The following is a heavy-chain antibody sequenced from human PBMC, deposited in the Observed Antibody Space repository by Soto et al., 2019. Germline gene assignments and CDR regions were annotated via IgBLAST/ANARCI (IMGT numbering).Heavy chain of an antibody. J-gene: IGHJ4*02. CDR1: GYTFTSYA. V-gene: IGHV1-3*01. Sequence: GASVKVSFKASGYTFTSYAMHWVRQAPGQRLEWMGWINAGNGNTKYSQKFQGRVTITRDTSASTAYMELSSLRSEDTAVYYCARGALSDYFYYWGQGTLVTVSS. CDR2: INAGNGNT. CDR3: ARGALSDYFYY. D-gene: IGHD3-3*01.